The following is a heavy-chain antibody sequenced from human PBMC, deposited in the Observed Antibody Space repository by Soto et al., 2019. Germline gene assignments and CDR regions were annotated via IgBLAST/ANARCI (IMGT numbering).Heavy chain of an antibody. J-gene: IGHJ5*02. Sequence: EVQLVESGGGLVQPGGSLRLSCAASGFTFSSYSMNWVRQAPGKGLEWVSYISSSSSTIYYADSVKGRFTISRDNAKNSLYLQMNSLRDEDTAVYYCARGGIWFGELLDWFDPWGQGTLVTVSS. D-gene: IGHD3-10*01. V-gene: IGHV3-48*02. CDR3: ARGGIWFGELLDWFDP. CDR2: ISSSSSTI. CDR1: GFTFSSYS.